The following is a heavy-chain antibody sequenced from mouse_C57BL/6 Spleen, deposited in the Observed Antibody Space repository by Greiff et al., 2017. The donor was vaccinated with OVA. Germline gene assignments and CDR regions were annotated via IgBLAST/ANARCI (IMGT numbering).Heavy chain of an antibody. CDR1: GYTFTSYW. CDR3: ARDAY. J-gene: IGHJ3*01. Sequence: VKLQESGAELAKPGASVKLSCKASGYTFTSYWMHWVKQRPGQGLEWIGYINPSSGYTKYNQKFKDKATLTADKSSRTAYMQLSSLTYEDSAVYYCARDAYWGQGTLVTVSA. CDR2: INPSSGYT. V-gene: IGHV1-7*01.